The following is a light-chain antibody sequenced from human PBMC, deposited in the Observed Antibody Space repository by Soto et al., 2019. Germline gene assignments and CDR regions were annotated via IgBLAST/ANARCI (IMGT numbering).Light chain of an antibody. J-gene: IGKJ2*01. V-gene: IGKV3-20*01. Sequence: ENVLTQYPGRLSLSPGERATLSCRASQSVARNSIAWYQQKVGQPPRLLIYGASGRATGVPDRISGSGSGTEFTLTISSLQPDDFGTYYCQQYSIYPYTFGQGTKLEIK. CDR1: QSVARNS. CDR3: QQYSIYPYT. CDR2: GAS.